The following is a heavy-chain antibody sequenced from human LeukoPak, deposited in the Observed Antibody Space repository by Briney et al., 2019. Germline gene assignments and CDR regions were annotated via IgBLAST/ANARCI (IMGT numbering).Heavy chain of an antibody. CDR1: GYTFTGYY. Sequence: ASVKVSCKASGYTFTGYYMHWVRQAPGQGLEWMGWINPNSGGTNYAQKFQGRVTMTRDTSISTAYMELRSLRSDDTAVYYCARGSGYCSGGSCYNWFDPWGQGTLVTVSS. CDR2: INPNSGGT. J-gene: IGHJ5*02. CDR3: ARGSGYCSGGSCYNWFDP. D-gene: IGHD2-15*01. V-gene: IGHV1-2*02.